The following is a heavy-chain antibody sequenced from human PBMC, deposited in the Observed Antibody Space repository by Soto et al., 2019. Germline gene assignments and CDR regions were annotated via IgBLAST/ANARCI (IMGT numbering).Heavy chain of an antibody. CDR1: GGSISSGGYS. V-gene: IGHV4-30-2*01. Sequence: QLQLQESGSGLVKPSQTLSLTCAVSGGSISSGGYSWSWIRQPPGKGLEWIGYIYHSGSTYYNPSLQSRVTISVDRSKNQFSLKLSSVTAADTAVYYCARGGSGSSKNWFDPWGQGTLVTVSS. J-gene: IGHJ5*02. D-gene: IGHD3-10*01. CDR2: IYHSGST. CDR3: ARGGSGSSKNWFDP.